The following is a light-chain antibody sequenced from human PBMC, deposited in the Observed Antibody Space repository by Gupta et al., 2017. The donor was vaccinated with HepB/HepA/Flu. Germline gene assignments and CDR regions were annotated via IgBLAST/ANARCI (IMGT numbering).Light chain of an antibody. CDR1: QSLLHSNEYTY. CDR3: MQALQTPPT. V-gene: IGKV2-28*01. J-gene: IGKJ1*01. CDR2: LGS. Sequence: DIVMTQSPLSLPVTPGEPASISCRSSQSLLHSNEYTYLDWYLQKPGQSPQLLIYLGSNRASGVPDRFSGSGSGTDFTLKISRVEAEDVGVYYCMQALQTPPTFGQGTKVEIK.